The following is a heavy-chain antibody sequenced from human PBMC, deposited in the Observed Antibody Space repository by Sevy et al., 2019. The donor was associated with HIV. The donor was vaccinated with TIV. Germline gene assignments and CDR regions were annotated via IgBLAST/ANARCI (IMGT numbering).Heavy chain of an antibody. CDR3: AIWKTGDRGFDY. CDR1: GDSVSSNSAT. V-gene: IGHV6-1*01. J-gene: IGHJ4*02. Sequence: SRTISLTCVISGDSVSSNSATWNWIRQSPSRALEWLGRTYSKSEWYNDYAASVKGRITINPDTSKNQFSLQLNSVTPEDTAMYYCAIWKTGDRGFDYWGQGSLVTVSS. D-gene: IGHD7-27*01. CDR2: TYSKSEWYN.